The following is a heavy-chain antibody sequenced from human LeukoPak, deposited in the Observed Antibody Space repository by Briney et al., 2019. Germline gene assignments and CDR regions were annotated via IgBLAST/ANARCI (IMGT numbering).Heavy chain of an antibody. CDR2: IYPGDSDT. J-gene: IGHJ4*02. CDR1: GYRFTSYW. V-gene: IGHV5-51*01. CDR3: ARHFLESGSYPDY. D-gene: IGHD1-26*01. Sequence: GESLQISCKGSGYRFTSYWIGWVRQMPGKGLEWMGIIYPGDSDTRYSPSFQGQVTISADKSISTAYLQWSSLKASDTAMYYCARHFLESGSYPDYWGQGTLVTVSA.